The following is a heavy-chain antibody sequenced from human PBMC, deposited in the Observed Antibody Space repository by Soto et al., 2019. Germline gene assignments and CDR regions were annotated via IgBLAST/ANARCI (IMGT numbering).Heavy chain of an antibody. V-gene: IGHV3-21*01. Sequence: EVQLVESGGGLVKPGGSLRISCVASGFTINTFGMNWVRQAPGKGLECVSSISSGSDYMVYADSMKGRFTISRDNAKNSLYLEMNSLRTEDTAVYFCARNDEGGSRIWGQGTLVTVSS. D-gene: IGHD2-15*01. J-gene: IGHJ4*02. CDR3: ARNDEGGSRI. CDR2: ISSGSDYM. CDR1: GFTINTFG.